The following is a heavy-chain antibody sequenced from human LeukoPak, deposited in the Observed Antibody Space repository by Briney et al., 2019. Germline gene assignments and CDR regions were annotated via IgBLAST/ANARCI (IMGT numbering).Heavy chain of an antibody. D-gene: IGHD6-13*01. Sequence: GGSLRLSCSASGFTFSSYAMHWVRQAPGKRLEYVSTISSNGGSTYYADSVKGGFTISRDNSKNTLYLQMSSLRVEDTAVYYCVKGLAAAGTNYWGQGTLVTVSS. CDR3: VKGLAAAGTNY. J-gene: IGHJ4*02. CDR1: GFTFSSYA. CDR2: ISSNGGST. V-gene: IGHV3-64D*09.